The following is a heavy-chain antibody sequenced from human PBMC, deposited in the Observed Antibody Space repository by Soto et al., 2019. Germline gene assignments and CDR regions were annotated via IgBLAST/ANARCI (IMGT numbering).Heavy chain of an antibody. V-gene: IGHV3-66*01. J-gene: IGHJ5*02. CDR3: AREYQLLSNWFDP. CDR1: GFTVSSNY. CDR2: IYSGGST. Sequence: GGSLRLSCAASGFTVSSNYMSWVRQAPGKGLEWVSVIYSGGSTNYADSVKGRFTISRDNSKNTLYLQMNSLRAEDTAVYYCAREYQLLSNWFDPWGQGTLVTVSS. D-gene: IGHD2-2*01.